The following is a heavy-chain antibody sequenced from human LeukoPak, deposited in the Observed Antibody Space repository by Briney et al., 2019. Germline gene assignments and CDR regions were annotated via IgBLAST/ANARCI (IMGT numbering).Heavy chain of an antibody. J-gene: IGHJ4*02. CDR1: GFPFSSYW. Sequence: GGSLRLSCVASGFPFSSYWMTWVRQAPGKGLEWVANIKQDGSKKSYVDSVKGRFTISRDNAKNSLYLQMNSLRAEDTAIYYCTRVGYIDEGIDYWGQGSLVTVSS. V-gene: IGHV3-7*04. CDR3: TRVGYIDEGIDY. D-gene: IGHD5-24*01. CDR2: IKQDGSKK.